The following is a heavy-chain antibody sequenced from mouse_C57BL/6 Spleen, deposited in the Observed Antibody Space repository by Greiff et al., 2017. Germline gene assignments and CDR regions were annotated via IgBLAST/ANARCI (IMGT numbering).Heavy chain of an antibody. Sequence: EVMLVESGGGLVKPGGSLKLSCAASGFTFSDYGMHWVRQAPEKGLEWVAYISSGSSTIYYADTVKGRFTISSDNAKNTLFLQMTSLRSEDTAMYYCARRKAHAMDYWGQGTSVTVSA. CDR1: GFTFSDYG. V-gene: IGHV5-17*01. CDR2: ISSGSSTI. CDR3: ARRKAHAMDY. D-gene: IGHD3-2*02. J-gene: IGHJ4*01.